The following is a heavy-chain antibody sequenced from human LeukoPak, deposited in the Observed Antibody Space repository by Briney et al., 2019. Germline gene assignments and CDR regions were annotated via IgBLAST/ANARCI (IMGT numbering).Heavy chain of an antibody. CDR3: ANDASPFWVSGGHNWFDP. V-gene: IGHV3-21*04. J-gene: IGHJ5*02. CDR2: ISSSSSYI. CDR1: GFTFCSYS. D-gene: IGHD3-10*01. Sequence: PGGSLRLSCAASGFTFCSYSMNWVRQAPGKGLEWVSSISSSSSYIYYADSVKGRFTISRDNSKNTLYLQMNSLRAEDTAVYYCANDASPFWVSGGHNWFDPWGQGTLVTVSS.